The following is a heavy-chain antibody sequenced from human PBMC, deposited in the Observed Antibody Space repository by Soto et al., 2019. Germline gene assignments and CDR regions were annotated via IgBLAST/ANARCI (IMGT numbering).Heavy chain of an antibody. J-gene: IGHJ4*02. CDR2: IYYSGST. CDR1: GGSISSGGYY. V-gene: IGHV4-31*03. Sequence: QVQLQESGPGLVKPSQTLSLTCTVSGGSISSGGYYWSWIRQHPGKGREWIGYIYYSGSTYYNPSLKSRVTISVDTSKNQFSLKLSSVTAADTAVYYCARGSVVAATLFDYWGQGTLVTVSS. D-gene: IGHD2-15*01. CDR3: ARGSVVAATLFDY.